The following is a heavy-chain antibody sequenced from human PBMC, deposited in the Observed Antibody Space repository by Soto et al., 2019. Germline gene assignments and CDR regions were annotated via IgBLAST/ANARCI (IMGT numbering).Heavy chain of an antibody. V-gene: IGHV1-69*06. CDR1: GGTFSSYA. Sequence: ASVKVSCKASGGTFSSYAISWVRQAPGQGLEWMGGIIPIFGTANYAQKFQGRVTITADKSTSTAYMELSSLRSEDTAVYYCARAAYYYDSSGYYYAHWGQGTLVTV. CDR2: IIPIFGTA. J-gene: IGHJ4*02. CDR3: ARAAYYYDSSGYYYAH. D-gene: IGHD3-22*01.